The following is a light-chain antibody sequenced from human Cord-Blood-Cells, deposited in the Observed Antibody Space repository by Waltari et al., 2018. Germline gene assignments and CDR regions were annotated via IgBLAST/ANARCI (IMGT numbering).Light chain of an antibody. J-gene: IGLJ1*01. V-gene: IGLV2-23*01. CDR1: SRDVGSYNL. Sequence: QSALTRPASVSGSPGQSITLSCTGTSRDVGSYNLVSWYQQHPGKAPKLMIYEGSKRPSGVSNRFSGSKSGNTASLTISGLQAEDEADYYCCSYAGSSTYVFGTGTKVTVL. CDR3: CSYAGSSTYV. CDR2: EGS.